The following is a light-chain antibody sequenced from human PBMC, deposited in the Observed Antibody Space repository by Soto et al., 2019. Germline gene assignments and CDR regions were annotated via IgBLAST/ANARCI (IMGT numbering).Light chain of an antibody. CDR1: QRVSSYY. J-gene: IGKJ2*01. Sequence: EIVLTQSPGTLSLSPGERATLSCRASQRVSSYYLAWYQQKPGQAPRLLIYAASSRATGIPDRFSGSGSGTDFTLTISRLEPEDFAVYYCQQYGSSPTFGQGTKLEIK. CDR2: AAS. CDR3: QQYGSSPT. V-gene: IGKV3-20*01.